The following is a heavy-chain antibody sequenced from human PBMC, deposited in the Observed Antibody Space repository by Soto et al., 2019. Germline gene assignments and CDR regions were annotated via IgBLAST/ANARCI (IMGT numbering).Heavy chain of an antibody. D-gene: IGHD3-10*01. CDR1: GFTFSSYA. CDR3: ARAHGGDY. CDR2: ISYDGNIK. Sequence: QVQLVESGGGVVQPGRSLRLSCAASGFTFSSYAMHWVRKAPGKGLEWVAVISYDGNIKYYADSVKGRFTISRDNSKNMLYLQMNSLRAEDTAVYYCARAHGGDYWGQGTLVTVSS. V-gene: IGHV3-30-3*01. J-gene: IGHJ4*02.